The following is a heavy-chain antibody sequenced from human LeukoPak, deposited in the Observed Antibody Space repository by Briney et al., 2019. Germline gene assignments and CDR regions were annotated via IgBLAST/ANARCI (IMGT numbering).Heavy chain of an antibody. CDR1: GFTVSSNY. CDR2: IYSGGST. D-gene: IGHD3-22*01. CDR3: ARDAHHYYDSSGYDY. V-gene: IGHV3-66*02. J-gene: IGHJ4*02. Sequence: GGSLRLSCAASGFTVSSNYMSWVRQAPGTGLEWVSVIYSGGSTYYADSVKGRFTISRDNSKNTLYLQMNSLRAEDTAVYYCARDAHHYYDSSGYDYWGQGTLVTVSS.